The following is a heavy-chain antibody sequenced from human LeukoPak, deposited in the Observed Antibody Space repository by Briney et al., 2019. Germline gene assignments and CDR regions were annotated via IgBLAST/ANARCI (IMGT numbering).Heavy chain of an antibody. CDR1: GFILSGYA. J-gene: IGHJ4*02. Sequence: GGSLRLSCAASGFILSGYAIHWVRQGPGKGLEYVAAISSNGAKTVYAEPGKGRFTISRDNSDNTVDLQMDSLRVEDMGVYYCARGRGGSYDSWGQGILVTVSS. CDR3: ARGRGGSYDS. D-gene: IGHD1-26*01. CDR2: ISSNGAKT. V-gene: IGHV3-64*02.